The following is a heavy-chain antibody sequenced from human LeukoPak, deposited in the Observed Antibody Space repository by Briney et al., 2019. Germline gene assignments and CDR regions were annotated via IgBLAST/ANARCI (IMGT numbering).Heavy chain of an antibody. CDR1: GDSISIGDYR. CDR3: ARARGDSPRIYYYMDV. J-gene: IGHJ6*03. CDR2: IYYIGTA. V-gene: IGHV4-30-4*01. Sequence: PSQTLSLTCSVSGDSISIGDYRWSWMRQSPGKGLEWIGYIYYIGTAYYNPSLRSRVALSADTSKNQFSLKLNSVTVADSAVYFCARARGDSPRIYYYMDVWGKGTTVTVSS. D-gene: IGHD3-16*01.